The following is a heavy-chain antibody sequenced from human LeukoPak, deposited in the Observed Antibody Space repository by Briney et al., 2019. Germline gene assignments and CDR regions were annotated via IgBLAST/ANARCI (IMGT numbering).Heavy chain of an antibody. Sequence: ASVKVSCKASGYTFTGYYMHWVRQAPGQGLEWMGWINPNSGGTNYAQKFQGRVTMTRDTSISTAYMELSRLRSDDTAVYYCARDHCSSTSCSLSAFDIWGQGTMVTVSS. V-gene: IGHV1-2*02. CDR3: ARDHCSSTSCSLSAFDI. J-gene: IGHJ3*02. CDR1: GYTFTGYY. D-gene: IGHD2-2*01. CDR2: INPNSGGT.